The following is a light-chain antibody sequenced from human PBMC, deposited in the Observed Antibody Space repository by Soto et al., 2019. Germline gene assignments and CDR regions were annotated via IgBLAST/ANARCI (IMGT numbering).Light chain of an antibody. Sequence: QSVLTQPPSVSGAPGQRVTISCTGSSSNIGAGYDVHWYQQVPGTAPKLLIYSNINRPSGVPDRFSGSKSGTSASLAITGLQAEDEADYYCQSYDSSLSGYVFGTGTKLTVL. V-gene: IGLV1-40*01. J-gene: IGLJ1*01. CDR1: SSNIGAGYD. CDR3: QSYDSSLSGYV. CDR2: SNI.